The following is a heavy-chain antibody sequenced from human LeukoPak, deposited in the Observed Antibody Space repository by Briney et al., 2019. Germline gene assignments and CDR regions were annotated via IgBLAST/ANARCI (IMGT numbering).Heavy chain of an antibody. J-gene: IGHJ4*02. CDR1: GYTFTSYG. CDR2: ISAYNGNT. CDR3: ARGLPPPPWGAVAGIDDY. D-gene: IGHD6-19*01. Sequence: ASVKVSCKASGYTFTSYGISWVRQAPGQGLEWMGWISAYNGNTNYAQKLQGRVTMTRNTSISTAYMELSSLRSEDTAVYYCARGLPPPPWGAVAGIDDYWGQGTLVTVSS. V-gene: IGHV1-18*01.